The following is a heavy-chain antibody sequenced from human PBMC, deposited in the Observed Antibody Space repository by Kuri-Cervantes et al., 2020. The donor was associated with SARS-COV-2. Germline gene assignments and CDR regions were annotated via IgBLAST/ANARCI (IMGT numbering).Heavy chain of an antibody. D-gene: IGHD3-22*01. J-gene: IGHJ2*01. V-gene: IGHV4-34*01. CDR1: GGSFSGYY. CDR2: IYHSGST. Sequence: SETLSLTCAVYGGSFSGYYWGWIRQPPGKGLEWIGSIYHSGSTYYNPSLKSRVTISVDTSKNQFSLKLSSVTAADTAVYYCARGFSAVVVAHWYFDLWGRGTLVTVSS. CDR3: ARGFSAVVVAHWYFDL.